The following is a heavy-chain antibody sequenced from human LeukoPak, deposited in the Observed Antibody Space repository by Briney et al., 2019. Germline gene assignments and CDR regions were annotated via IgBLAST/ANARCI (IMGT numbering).Heavy chain of an antibody. D-gene: IGHD2/OR15-2a*01. J-gene: IGHJ4*02. Sequence: GRSLRLSCAASGFTFSSYGMHWVRQAPGKGLEWVAVISYDGSNKYYADSVKGRFTISRDNSKNTLYLQMNSLRAEDTAVYYCAKDITAYYSGFDYWGQGTLVTVSS. V-gene: IGHV3-30*18. CDR2: ISYDGSNK. CDR1: GFTFSSYG. CDR3: AKDITAYYSGFDY.